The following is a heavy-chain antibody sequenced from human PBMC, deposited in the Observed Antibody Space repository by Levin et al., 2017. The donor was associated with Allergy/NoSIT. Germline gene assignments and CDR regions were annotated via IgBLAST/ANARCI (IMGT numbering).Heavy chain of an antibody. J-gene: IGHJ6*02. Sequence: PSETLSLTCTVSGVSISSYYWSWIRQPPGKGLEWMGYISYSGSTNYNPSLKSRVTISVDTSKNQFSLKLYSVTAADTAVYYCARDRTVVSNTVYYYGMDVWGQGTTVTVSS. CDR2: ISYSGST. CDR3: ARDRTVVSNTVYYYGMDV. V-gene: IGHV4-59*01. CDR1: GVSISSYY. D-gene: IGHD4-23*01.